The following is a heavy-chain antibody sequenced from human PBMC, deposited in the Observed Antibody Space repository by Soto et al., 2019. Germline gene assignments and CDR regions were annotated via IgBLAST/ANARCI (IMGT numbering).Heavy chain of an antibody. CDR3: AREGRSSGSWYRPH. V-gene: IGHV4-30-4*01. J-gene: IGHJ4*02. D-gene: IGHD6-13*01. CDR2: TYYSGST. CDR1: GGSISSGDYY. Sequence: PSETLSLTCTVSGGSISSGDYYWSWIRQPPGKGLEWIGYTYYSGSTYYNPSLKSRVTISVDTSKNQFSLKLSSVTAADTAVYYCAREGRSSGSWYRPHWGQGTLVTVSS.